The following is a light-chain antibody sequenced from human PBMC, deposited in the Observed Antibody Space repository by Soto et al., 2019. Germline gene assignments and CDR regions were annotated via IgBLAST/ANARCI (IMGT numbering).Light chain of an antibody. J-gene: IGKJ2*01. CDR2: GVS. CDR3: QQYGSSPYS. V-gene: IGKV3-20*01. CDR1: QSVSCTY. Sequence: EIVLTQSPGTLSLSPGERATLACRASQSVSCTYLAWYQQKPGQAPRLLIHGVSSRATDIPDRFSGSGSGTDFTLTISRLEPEDIAVYYCQQYGSSPYSFGQGTKLEIK.